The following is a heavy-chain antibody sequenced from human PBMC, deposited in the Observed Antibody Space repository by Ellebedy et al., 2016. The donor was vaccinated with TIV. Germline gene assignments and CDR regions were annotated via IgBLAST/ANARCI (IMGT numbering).Heavy chain of an antibody. Sequence: SETLSLXCAVSGGSISSSNWWSWVRQPPGKGLEWIGEIYHSGSTNYNPSLKSRVTISVDKSKNQFSLKLSSVTAADTAVYYCARDGELGFGELFRPYWYFDLWGRGTLVTVSS. CDR1: GGSISSSNW. CDR3: ARDGELGFGELFRPYWYFDL. D-gene: IGHD3-10*01. CDR2: IYHSGST. V-gene: IGHV4-4*02. J-gene: IGHJ2*01.